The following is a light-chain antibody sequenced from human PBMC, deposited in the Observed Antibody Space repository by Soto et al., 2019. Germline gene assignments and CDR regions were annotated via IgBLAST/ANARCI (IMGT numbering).Light chain of an antibody. V-gene: IGKV3-15*01. CDR1: QSVRSD. Sequence: EIVLTQSPATLSVSPGERATLSCRASQSVRSDLAWYHQKPGQAPRIPIYSASPRDTGIPALFSGSGSGTEFTLTINSLQSEDFAVYYCQQYNNWPRTFGQGTKV. J-gene: IGKJ1*01. CDR3: QQYNNWPRT. CDR2: SAS.